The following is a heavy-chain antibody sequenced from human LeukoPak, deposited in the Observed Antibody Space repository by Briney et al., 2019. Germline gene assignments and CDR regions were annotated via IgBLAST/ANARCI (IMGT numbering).Heavy chain of an antibody. J-gene: IGHJ6*03. Sequence: GGSLRLSCAASGFTFSSYWMNWVRQAPGKGLEWVSYISSSGSTIYYADSVKGRFTISRDNAKNSLYLQMNSLRAEDTAVYYCASPDYYGSGSYYYYMDVWGKGTTVTVSS. V-gene: IGHV3-48*04. D-gene: IGHD3-10*01. CDR1: GFTFSSYW. CDR2: ISSSGSTI. CDR3: ASPDYYGSGSYYYYMDV.